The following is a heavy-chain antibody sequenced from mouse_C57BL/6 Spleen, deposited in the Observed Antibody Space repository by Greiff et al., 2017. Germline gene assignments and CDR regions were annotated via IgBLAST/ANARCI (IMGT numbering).Heavy chain of an antibody. CDR1: GYSFTDYN. V-gene: IGHV1-39*01. Sequence: VQLQQSGPELVKPGASVKISCKASGYSFTDYNMNWVKQSNGKSLEWIGVINPNYGTTSYNQKFKGQATLTVDQSSSTAYMQLNSLTSVDSVVYYCARGGLALYGSGGSIAYWGQGTSVTVSS. CDR3: ARGGLALYGSGGSIAY. J-gene: IGHJ4*01. CDR2: INPNYGTT. D-gene: IGHD2-2*01.